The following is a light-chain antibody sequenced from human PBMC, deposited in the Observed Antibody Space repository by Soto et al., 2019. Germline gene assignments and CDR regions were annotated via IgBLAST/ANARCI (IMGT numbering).Light chain of an antibody. CDR2: KVS. Sequence: QSVLTQPASVSGSPGQSITISCTGTSSDVGGNKYVSWYQQYPGKVPKLLINKVSNRPSGVSNRFSGSKSGNTASLTISGLLAEEEADYFCNSSTSDSLYVFGTGTKVTVL. J-gene: IGLJ1*01. V-gene: IGLV2-14*01. CDR1: SSDVGGNKY. CDR3: NSSTSDSLYV.